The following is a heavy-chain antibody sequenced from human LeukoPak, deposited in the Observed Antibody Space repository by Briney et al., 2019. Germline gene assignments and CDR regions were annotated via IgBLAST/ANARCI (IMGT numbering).Heavy chain of an antibody. CDR3: AGRDYGAFDI. CDR2: INHSGRS. J-gene: IGHJ3*02. D-gene: IGHD4-17*01. V-gene: IGHV4-34*01. CDR1: GRSFSGYS. Sequence: PSETLCLSCAVYGRSFSGYSWSWIRQPPGKGLKWIGGINHSGRSNHNPSLQSRVIISLDPSKNHISLKESSVNAGDTAVYYCAGRDYGAFDIWGQGTMVTVSS.